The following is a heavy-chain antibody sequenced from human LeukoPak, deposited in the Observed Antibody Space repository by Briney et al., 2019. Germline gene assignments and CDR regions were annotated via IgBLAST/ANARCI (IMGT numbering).Heavy chain of an antibody. CDR2: IKQDGSAK. Sequence: PGGSLRLSCAASGCTFSRHWMYWVRQAPGKGLEWVANIKQDGSAKPYVDSVKGRFTISRDNAKNSLFLQMNSLRVEDTAVYYCARDNGWSADFWGQGTLVTVSS. CDR3: ARDNGWSADF. V-gene: IGHV3-7*03. J-gene: IGHJ4*02. D-gene: IGHD2-15*01. CDR1: GCTFSRHW.